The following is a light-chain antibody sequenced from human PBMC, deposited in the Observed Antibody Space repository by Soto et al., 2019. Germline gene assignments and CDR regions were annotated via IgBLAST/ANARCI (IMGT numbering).Light chain of an antibody. Sequence: QSALTQPASVSGSPGQSITISCTGTSSDIGGYNYVSWYQQHPGKVPKLIIFEVTTRPSGISDRFSGSKSGNTASLTISGLQADDEADYYCSSFTSGTTLYVFGTGTKLTVL. CDR1: SSDIGGYNY. J-gene: IGLJ1*01. CDR2: EVT. CDR3: SSFTSGTTLYV. V-gene: IGLV2-14*01.